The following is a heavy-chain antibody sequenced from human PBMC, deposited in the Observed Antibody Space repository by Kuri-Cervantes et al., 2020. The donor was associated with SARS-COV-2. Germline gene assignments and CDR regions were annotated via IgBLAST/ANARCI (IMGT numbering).Heavy chain of an antibody. V-gene: IGHV1-3*01. CDR1: GYTFTSYA. D-gene: IGHD3-10*02. CDR2: INAGNGNT. CDR3: ARGYYVTDDYFYYGMDV. J-gene: IGHJ6*02. Sequence: ASVKVSCKASGYTFTSYAMHWVRQAPGQRLEWMGWINAGNGNTKYSQKFQGRVTITRDTSASTAYMELSSLRSEDTAAYYCARGYYVTDDYFYYGMDVWGQGTTVTVSS.